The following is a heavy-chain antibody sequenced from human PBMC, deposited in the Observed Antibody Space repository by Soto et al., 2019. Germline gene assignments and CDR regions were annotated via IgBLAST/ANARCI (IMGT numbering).Heavy chain of an antibody. CDR3: AKAWFPNGWDNHPVEV. CDR2: ISGVIGKT. D-gene: IGHD3-10*01. Sequence: EMQLLESGGGLVHPGGSLRLSCAASGFTFSNYAMSWVRQAPGKGLEWISAISGVIGKTYYADSVNGRFTISRDNSKNTLLLQMNSLRTEDTAIYYCAKAWFPNGWDNHPVEVWGQGALVTVSS. CDR1: GFTFSNYA. J-gene: IGHJ4*02. V-gene: IGHV3-23*01.